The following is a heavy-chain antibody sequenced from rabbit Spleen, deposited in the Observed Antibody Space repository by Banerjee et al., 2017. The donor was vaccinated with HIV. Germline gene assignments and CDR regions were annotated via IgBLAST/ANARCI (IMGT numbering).Heavy chain of an antibody. CDR2: IFAGGTDTT. CDR1: GIDFSGTVY. Sequence: QSLEESGGDLVKPEGSLTLTCAASGIDFSGTVYVCWVRQAPGRGLEWIACIFAGGTDTTYYASWAKGRFTISKTSSTTVTLQMTSLTAADTATYFCARDLDGVIGWNFGWWGQGTLVTVS. CDR3: ARDLDGVIGWNFGW. J-gene: IGHJ3*01. D-gene: IGHD4-1*01. V-gene: IGHV1S40*01.